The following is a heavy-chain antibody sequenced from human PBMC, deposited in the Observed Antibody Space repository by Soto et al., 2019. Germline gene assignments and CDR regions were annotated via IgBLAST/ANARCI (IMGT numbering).Heavy chain of an antibody. CDR1: GYTFTSYG. CDR3: AREAYSGYDCHFDY. CDR2: ISTYNGNA. D-gene: IGHD5-12*01. Sequence: GASVKVSCKASGYTFTSYGISWVRQAPGQGLEWVGWISTYNGNANYAQKLQGRVIMTTDTSTRTAYMELRSLRSDDTAMYYCAREAYSGYDCHFDYWGQGTPVTVSS. J-gene: IGHJ4*02. V-gene: IGHV1-18*04.